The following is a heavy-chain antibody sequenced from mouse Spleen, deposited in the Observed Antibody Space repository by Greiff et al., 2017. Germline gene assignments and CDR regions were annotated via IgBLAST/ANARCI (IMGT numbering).Heavy chain of an antibody. V-gene: IGHV1-54*01. CDR3: ARLRPYWYFDV. CDR1: GYAFTNYL. D-gene: IGHD1-2*01. J-gene: IGHJ1*01. Sequence: VQLQQSGAELVRPGTSVKVSCKASGYAFTNYLIEWVKQRPGQGLEWIGVINPGSGGTNYNEKFKGKATLTADKSSSTAYMQLSSLTSDDSAVYFCARLRPYWYFDVWGAGTTVTVSS. CDR2: INPGSGGT.